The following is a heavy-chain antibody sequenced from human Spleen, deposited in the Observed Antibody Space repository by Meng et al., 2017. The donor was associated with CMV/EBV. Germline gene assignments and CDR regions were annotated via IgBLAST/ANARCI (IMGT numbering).Heavy chain of an antibody. CDR1: GFNLSSYA. J-gene: IGHJ4*02. Sequence: SGFNLSSYAMHWVRQAPGKGLEWVAVISYDGSNKYYADSVKGRFTISRDNSKNTLYLQMNSLRAEDTAVYYCARERPTVVQNSPMDYWGQGTLVTVSS. CDR3: ARERPTVVQNSPMDY. D-gene: IGHD4-23*01. CDR2: ISYDGSNK. V-gene: IGHV3-30-3*01.